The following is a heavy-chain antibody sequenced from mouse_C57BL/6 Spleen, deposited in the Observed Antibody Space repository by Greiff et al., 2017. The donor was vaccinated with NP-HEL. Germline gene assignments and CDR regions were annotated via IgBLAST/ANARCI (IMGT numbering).Heavy chain of an antibody. Sequence: EVKVVESGGGLVKPGGSLKLSCAASGFTFSSYAMSWVRQTPEKRLEWVATISDGGSYTYYPDNVKGRFTISRDNAKNNLYLQMSHLKSEDTAMYYCARDRKVTTGFAYWGQGTLVTVSA. CDR3: ARDRKVTTGFAY. V-gene: IGHV5-4*01. D-gene: IGHD2-2*01. CDR1: GFTFSSYA. J-gene: IGHJ3*01. CDR2: ISDGGSYT.